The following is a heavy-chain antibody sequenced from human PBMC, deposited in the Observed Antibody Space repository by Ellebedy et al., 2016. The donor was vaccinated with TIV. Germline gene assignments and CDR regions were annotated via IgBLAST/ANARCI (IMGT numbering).Heavy chain of an antibody. Sequence: MPSETLSLTCNVSGGSITSYFWTWVRQPPGQGLEWIGYITWRGSTNYNPSLKSRITISMDTSKNQIALMVRSVTAADTAIYYCAREEGFGGAWFDPWGQGTLVIVSS. CDR1: GGSITSYF. V-gene: IGHV4-59*01. J-gene: IGHJ5*02. CDR3: AREEGFGGAWFDP. D-gene: IGHD3-10*01. CDR2: ITWRGST.